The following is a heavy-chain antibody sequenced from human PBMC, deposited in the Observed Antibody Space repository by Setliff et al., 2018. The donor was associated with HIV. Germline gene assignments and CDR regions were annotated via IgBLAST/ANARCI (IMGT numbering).Heavy chain of an antibody. CDR1: GGSISSGSYY. Sequence: PSETLSLTCTVSGGSISSGSYYWSWIRQPAGKGLEWIGRIYTSGSTNYNPSLKSRVTISVDTSKNQSSLKLSSVTAADTAVYYCARGGSGSPFDYWGQGTLVTVSS. CDR2: IYTSGST. J-gene: IGHJ4*02. CDR3: ARGGSGSPFDY. D-gene: IGHD1-26*01. V-gene: IGHV4-61*02.